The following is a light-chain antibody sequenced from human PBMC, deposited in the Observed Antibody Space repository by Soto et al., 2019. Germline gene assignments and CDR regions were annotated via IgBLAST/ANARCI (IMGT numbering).Light chain of an antibody. CDR3: SSYTSSSTPCYV. J-gene: IGLJ1*01. Sequence: QSVLTQPASVSGSPGQSITISCTGTSSDVGGYNYVSWYQQHPGKAPKLMIYDVSNRPSGVSNRFSGSKSGNTASLTISGLQAEDEADYYCSSYTSSSTPCYVFRTGTKVTVL. CDR2: DVS. CDR1: SSDVGGYNY. V-gene: IGLV2-14*01.